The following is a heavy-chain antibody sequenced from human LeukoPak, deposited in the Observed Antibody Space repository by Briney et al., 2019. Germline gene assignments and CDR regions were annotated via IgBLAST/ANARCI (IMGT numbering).Heavy chain of an antibody. V-gene: IGHV1-8*01. Sequence: GASVKVSCKASGYTFISYDINWVRQATGQGLEWMGWMNPNSGNTGYAQKFQGRVTMIRNTSISTAYMELSSLRSEDTAVYYCARGRLLWFGDIDYWGQGTLVTVSS. D-gene: IGHD3-10*01. CDR3: ARGRLLWFGDIDY. J-gene: IGHJ4*02. CDR2: MNPNSGNT. CDR1: GYTFISYD.